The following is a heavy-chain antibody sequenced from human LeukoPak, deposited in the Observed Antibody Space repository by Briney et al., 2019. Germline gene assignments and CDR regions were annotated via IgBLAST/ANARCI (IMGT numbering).Heavy chain of an antibody. CDR2: IIPIFGTA. CDR3: ARGTVVPAAMGYYYYMDV. D-gene: IGHD2-2*01. V-gene: IGHV1-69*01. Sequence: GSSVKVSRKASGGTFSSYAISWVRQAPGQGLEWMGGIIPIFGTANYAQKFQGRVTITADESTSTAYMELSSLRSEDTAVYYCARGTVVPAAMGYYYYMDVWGKGTTVTVSS. CDR1: GGTFSSYA. J-gene: IGHJ6*03.